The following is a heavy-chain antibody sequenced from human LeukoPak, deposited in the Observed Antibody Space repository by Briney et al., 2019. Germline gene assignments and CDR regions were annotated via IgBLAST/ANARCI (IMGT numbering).Heavy chain of an antibody. CDR1: GGSISSSSYY. CDR3: ARCTWVNWFDP. D-gene: IGHD1-26*01. J-gene: IGHJ5*02. CDR2: IYYSGST. V-gene: IGHV4-39*01. Sequence: PSETLSLTCTVSGGSISSSSYYWGWIRQPPGKGLKWIGSIYYSGSTYYNPSLKSRVTISVDTSKNQFSLKLSSVTAADTAVYYCARCTWVNWFDPWGQGTLVTVPS.